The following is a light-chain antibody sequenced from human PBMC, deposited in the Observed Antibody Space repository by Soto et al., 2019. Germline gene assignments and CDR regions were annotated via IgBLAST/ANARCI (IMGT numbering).Light chain of an antibody. J-gene: IGKJ3*01. CDR1: QSVSSNY. CDR3: QLYRTSSST. V-gene: IGKV3-20*01. CDR2: GAS. Sequence: EIVLTQSPGTLSLSPGERATLSCRASQSVSSNYLAWYQQKPGQAPRLLIYGASIRATGIPDRFSGSGSGTDFTLTISRLDPEDFAVYYCQLYRTSSSTFGPGTKVDIK.